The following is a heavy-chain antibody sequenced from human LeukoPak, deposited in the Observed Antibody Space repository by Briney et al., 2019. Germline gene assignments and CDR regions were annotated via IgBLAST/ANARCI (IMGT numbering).Heavy chain of an antibody. CDR1: GYTFTGYY. CDR2: INPNSGGT. V-gene: IGHV1-2*02. J-gene: IGHJ5*02. CDR3: AREEVAAAEVYNWFDP. Sequence: ASVKVSCKASGYTFTGYYMHWVRQAPGQGLEWMGWINPNSGGTNYAQKFQGRVTMTRDTSISTAYMELSRLRSDDTAVYYCAREEVAAAEVYNWFDPWGQGTLVTVSS. D-gene: IGHD6-13*01.